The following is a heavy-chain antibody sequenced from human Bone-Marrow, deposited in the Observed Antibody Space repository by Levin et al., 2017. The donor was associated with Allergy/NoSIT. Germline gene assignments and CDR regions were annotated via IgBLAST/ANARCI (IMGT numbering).Heavy chain of an antibody. CDR1: GFSFNSYA. V-gene: IGHV3-30*18. J-gene: IGHJ6*03. D-gene: IGHD3-10*01. CDR3: AKDLGVYGSGSYNYMDV. Sequence: LSLTCAASGFSFNSYAMHWVRQAPGKGLEWVSVISYDGSNKYYADSVKGRFTISRDNSKNTLYLQMNSLRTDDTAVYYCAKDLGVYGSGSYNYMDVWGKGTTVTVSS. CDR2: ISYDGSNK.